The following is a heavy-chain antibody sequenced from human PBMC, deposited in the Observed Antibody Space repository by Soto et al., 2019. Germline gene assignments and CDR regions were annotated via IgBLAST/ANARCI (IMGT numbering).Heavy chain of an antibody. Sequence: GGSLRLSCAASGFTFSSYGMHWVRQAPGKGLEWVAVIWYDGSNKYYADSVKGRFTISRDNSKNTLYLQMNSLRAEDTAVYYCARDQGYYDFWSGYRRDPYYYGMDVWGQGTTVTVSS. J-gene: IGHJ6*02. CDR1: GFTFSSYG. CDR3: ARDQGYYDFWSGYRRDPYYYGMDV. D-gene: IGHD3-3*01. CDR2: IWYDGSNK. V-gene: IGHV3-33*01.